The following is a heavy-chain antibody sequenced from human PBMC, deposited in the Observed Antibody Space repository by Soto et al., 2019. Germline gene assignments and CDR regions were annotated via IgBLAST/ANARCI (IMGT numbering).Heavy chain of an antibody. CDR1: GFTFSNFA. Sequence: QVQLVESGGGVVQPGRSLRLSCAASGFTFSNFAMHWVRQAPDKGLEWVAAISYDGSNKYYADSVRGRFTISRDNSKNTLYLQMNSLIAEDTAVYYCAKDSGGIHFYASGTYVYNWFDPWGQGPLVTVSS. J-gene: IGHJ5*02. D-gene: IGHD3-10*01. CDR3: AKDSGGIHFYASGTYVYNWFDP. V-gene: IGHV3-30*18. CDR2: ISYDGSNK.